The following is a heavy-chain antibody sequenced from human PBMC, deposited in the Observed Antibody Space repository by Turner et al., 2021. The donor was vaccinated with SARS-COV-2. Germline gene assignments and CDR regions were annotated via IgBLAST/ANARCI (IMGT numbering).Heavy chain of an antibody. D-gene: IGHD3-9*01. CDR1: GITLSSND. CDR2: SCSGSST. CDR3: ARDLNYYDMDV. V-gene: IGHV3-53*04. Sequence: VLLVASGGGLVQPGCSLRLSCSGSGITLSSNDMSSVREATGKGLEWVAVSCSGSSTYYADSGKGRFTISRHNSKNTLYLQMNSLRAEDTAVYYCARDLNYYDMDVWGQGTTVTVSS. J-gene: IGHJ6*02.